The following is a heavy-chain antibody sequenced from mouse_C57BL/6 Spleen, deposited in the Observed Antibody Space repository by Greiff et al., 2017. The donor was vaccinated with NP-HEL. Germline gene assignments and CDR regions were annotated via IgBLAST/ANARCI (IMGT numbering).Heavy chain of an antibody. D-gene: IGHD2-1*01. CDR1: GFTFSDYY. Sequence: EVKLVESEGGLVQPGSSMKLSCTASGFTFSDYYMAWVRQVPEKGLEWVANINYDGSSTYYLDSLKSRFIISRDNAKNILYLQMSSLKSEDTATYYCARDQGIYYGNPYAMDYWGQGTSVTVSS. CDR2: INYDGSST. CDR3: ARDQGIYYGNPYAMDY. J-gene: IGHJ4*01. V-gene: IGHV5-16*01.